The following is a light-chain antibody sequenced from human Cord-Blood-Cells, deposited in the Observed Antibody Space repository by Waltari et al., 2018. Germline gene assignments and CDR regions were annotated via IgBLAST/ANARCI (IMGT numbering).Light chain of an antibody. J-gene: IGLJ2*01. CDR2: EDS. CDR1: ALPKKY. Sequence: SYELPPPPSVSVSPGQTARITCSGDALPKKYASWYQQKSGQAPVLVIYEDSKRPSGIPERFSGSSSGTMATLTISGAQVEDEADYYCYSTDSSGNHRVFGGGTKLTVL. V-gene: IGLV3-10*01. CDR3: YSTDSSGNHRV.